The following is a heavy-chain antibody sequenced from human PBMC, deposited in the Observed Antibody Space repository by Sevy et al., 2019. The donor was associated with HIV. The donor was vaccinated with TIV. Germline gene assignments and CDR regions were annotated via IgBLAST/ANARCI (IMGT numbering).Heavy chain of an antibody. D-gene: IGHD6-13*01. V-gene: IGHV3-30*02. J-gene: IGHJ4*02. CDR2: IRYDGSNK. CDR3: AKDPDRSSSWYDY. Sequence: GGSLRLSCAASGFTFSTYGMHWVRQAPGKGLEWVAFIRYDGSNKNYPDSVKGRFTISRDNSKNTLYLQMNSLRPEDTAVYYYAKDPDRSSSWYDYWGQGTLVTVSS. CDR1: GFTFSTYG.